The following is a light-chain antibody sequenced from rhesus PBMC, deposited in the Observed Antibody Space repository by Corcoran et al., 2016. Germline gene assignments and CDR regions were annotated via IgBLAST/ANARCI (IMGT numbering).Light chain of an antibody. J-gene: IGKJ4*01. Sequence: DIQLTQSPSSLSASVGDRVTISCRASQGISSYVAWYQQKPGKAPKLLISDALNLQSGVPSRFSGSGYGTDVTLTISSLQPEEFAVYYCQQRSSYPLTFGGGTKVEIK. CDR1: QGISSY. V-gene: IGKV1-38*01. CDR3: QQRSSYPLT. CDR2: DAL.